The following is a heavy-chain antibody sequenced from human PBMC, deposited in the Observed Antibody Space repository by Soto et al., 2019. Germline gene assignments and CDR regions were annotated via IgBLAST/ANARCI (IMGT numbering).Heavy chain of an antibody. CDR3: IRGNQGSYWSGMDV. V-gene: IGHV3-23*01. CDR2: ISGVGGST. J-gene: IGHJ6*03. Sequence: GGSLRLSCAASGFTFSRYAMSWVRQAPGKGLEWVSGISGVGGSTYYADSVKGRFTISRDNSKDTLYLQMNSLRAEDTAIYYCIRGNQGSYWSGMDVWGKGTTVTVSS. D-gene: IGHD2-15*01. CDR1: GFTFSRYA.